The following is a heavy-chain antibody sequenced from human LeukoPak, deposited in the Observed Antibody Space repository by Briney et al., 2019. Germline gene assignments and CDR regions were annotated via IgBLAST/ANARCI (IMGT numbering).Heavy chain of an antibody. CDR2: ISGSGGST. D-gene: IGHD5-12*01. Sequence: PGRSLRLSCAASGFTFSSYAMSWVRQAPGKGLEWVSAISGSGGSTYYADSVKGRFTISRDNSKNTLYLQMNSLRAEDTAVYYCARSGAGYGTVTRLDYWGQGTLVTVSS. CDR1: GFTFSSYA. J-gene: IGHJ4*02. V-gene: IGHV3-23*01. CDR3: ARSGAGYGTVTRLDY.